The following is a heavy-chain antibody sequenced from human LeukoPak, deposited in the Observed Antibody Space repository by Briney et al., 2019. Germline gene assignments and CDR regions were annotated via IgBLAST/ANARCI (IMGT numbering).Heavy chain of an antibody. CDR2: IIPILGIA. CDR1: GGTFSSYA. D-gene: IGHD3-16*02. J-gene: IGHJ6*02. V-gene: IGHV1-69*04. Sequence: ASAKVSCKASGGTFSSYAISWVRQAPGQGLEWMGRIIPILGIANYAQKFQGRVTITADKSTSTAYMELGSLRSEDTAVYYCAREEMITFGGVIAYGMNVWGQGTTVTVSS. CDR3: AREEMITFGGVIAYGMNV.